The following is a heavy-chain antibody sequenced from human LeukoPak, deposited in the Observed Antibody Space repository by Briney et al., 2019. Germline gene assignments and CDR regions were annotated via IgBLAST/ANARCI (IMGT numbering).Heavy chain of an antibody. CDR3: ARDDGSGSPYDAFDI. Sequence: SETLSLTRTVSGGSISSYYWSWIRQPAGKGLEWIGRIYTSGSTNYNPSLKSRVTMSVDTSKNQFSLKLSSVTAADTAVYYCARDDGSGSPYDAFDIWGQGTMVTVSS. CDR2: IYTSGST. J-gene: IGHJ3*02. D-gene: IGHD3-10*01. V-gene: IGHV4-4*07. CDR1: GGSISSYY.